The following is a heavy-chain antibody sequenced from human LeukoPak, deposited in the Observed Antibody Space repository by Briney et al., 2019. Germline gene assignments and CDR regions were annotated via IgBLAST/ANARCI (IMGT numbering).Heavy chain of an antibody. V-gene: IGHV3-7*01. CDR3: ARDGARHCTDGSCTVY. Sequence: GGSLRLSCAASGFTFRRYWMAWVRQAPGKGLEWVANTKEDGSETYYVDSVKGRFTISRDNAKNSLHLQMNSLRVEDTAVYYCARDGARHCTDGSCTVYWGQGTLVPVSS. CDR2: TKEDGSET. CDR1: GFTFRRYW. J-gene: IGHJ4*02. D-gene: IGHD2-15*01.